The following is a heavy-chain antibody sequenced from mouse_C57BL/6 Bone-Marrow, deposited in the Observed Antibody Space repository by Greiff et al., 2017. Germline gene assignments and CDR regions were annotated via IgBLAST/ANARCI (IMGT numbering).Heavy chain of an antibody. CDR2: IYPTSGRT. CDR3: AREGIYYGNFWFAY. CDR1: GYTFTSYW. D-gene: IGHD2-1*01. J-gene: IGHJ3*01. Sequence: QVQLQQPGAELVKPGASVKMSCKASGYTFTSYWITWVKQRPGQGLEWIGDIYPTSGRTNYNEKFKSKAILTVDTSSNTAYMQLSSLTSEDSAVYYCAREGIYYGNFWFAYWGQGTLVTVSA. V-gene: IGHV1-55*01.